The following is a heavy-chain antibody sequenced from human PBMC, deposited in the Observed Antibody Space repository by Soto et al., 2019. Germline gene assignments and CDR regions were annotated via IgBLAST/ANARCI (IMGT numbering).Heavy chain of an antibody. CDR2: IRSKAYGGTT. J-gene: IGHJ6*02. Sequence: GGSLRLSCTASGFTFGYYAMSWFRQSPGKGLEWVGFIRSKAYGGTTEYAASVKGRFTISRDDSKSIAYLQMNSLKTEDTAVYYCTRDRTGTTDYYYGMDVWGQGTTVTVSS. CDR3: TRDRTGTTDYYYGMDV. D-gene: IGHD1-1*01. V-gene: IGHV3-49*03. CDR1: GFTFGYYA.